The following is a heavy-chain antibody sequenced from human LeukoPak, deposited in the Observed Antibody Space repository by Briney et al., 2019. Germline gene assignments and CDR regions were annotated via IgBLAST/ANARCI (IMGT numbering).Heavy chain of an antibody. V-gene: IGHV4-59*08. Sequence: PSETLSLTCTVSGGSISSYYWSWIRQPPGKGLEWIGYIYYSGSTNYNPSLKSRVTISVDTSKNQFSLKLSSVTAADTAFYYCALYHISGYYYSDTWRQGNLVTVSS. CDR3: ALYHISGYYYSDT. CDR1: GGSISSYY. D-gene: IGHD3-22*01. CDR2: IYYSGST. J-gene: IGHJ4*02.